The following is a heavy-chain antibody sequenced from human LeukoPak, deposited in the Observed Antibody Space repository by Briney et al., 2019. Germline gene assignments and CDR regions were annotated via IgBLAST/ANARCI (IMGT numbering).Heavy chain of an antibody. D-gene: IGHD3-16*02. V-gene: IGHV4-34*01. Sequence: SETLSLTCAVYGGSFSGYYWSWIRQPPGKGLEWIGEINHSGSTNYNPSLKSRVTISVDTSKNQFSLKLSSVTAADTAVYYCARGRDYDYVWGSYRKYIFDYWGQGTLVTVSS. CDR1: GGSFSGYY. J-gene: IGHJ4*02. CDR2: INHSGST. CDR3: ARGRDYDYVWGSYRKYIFDY.